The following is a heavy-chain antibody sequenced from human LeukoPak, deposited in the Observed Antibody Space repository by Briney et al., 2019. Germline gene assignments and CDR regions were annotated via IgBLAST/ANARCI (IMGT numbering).Heavy chain of an antibody. J-gene: IGHJ6*02. V-gene: IGHV3-30*18. CDR2: ISYDGSNK. CDR1: GFTFSSYG. Sequence: GGSLRLSCAASGFTFSSYGMHWVCQAPGKGLEWVAVISYDGSNKYYADSVKGRFTISRDNSKNTLYLQMNSLRAEDTAVYYCAKAQIVVLRYYYYGMDVWGQGTTDTVSS. D-gene: IGHD2-15*01. CDR3: AKAQIVVLRYYYYGMDV.